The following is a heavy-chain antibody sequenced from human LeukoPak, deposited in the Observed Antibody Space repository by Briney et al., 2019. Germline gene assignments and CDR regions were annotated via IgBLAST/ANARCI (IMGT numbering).Heavy chain of an antibody. CDR1: GYTFTSNY. D-gene: IGHD2-2*01. CDR3: ARGPIIDIAIVPAADEYYYMDV. J-gene: IGHJ6*03. Sequence: ASVKVSCKAFGYTFTSNYMHWVRQAPGQGPEWMGVISPSGGSTTYAQKFQGRVTLTRDMSTSTDYLELRSLRSDDTAVYYCARGPIIDIAIVPAADEYYYMDVWGKGTTVTISS. CDR2: ISPSGGST. V-gene: IGHV1-46*01.